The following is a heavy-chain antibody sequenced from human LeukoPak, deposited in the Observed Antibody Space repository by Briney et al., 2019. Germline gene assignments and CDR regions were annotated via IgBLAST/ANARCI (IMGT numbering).Heavy chain of an antibody. CDR3: AKDFGRNLGGPGY. D-gene: IGHD1-14*01. CDR1: GFTFSNYA. CDR2: LSGSSGTI. J-gene: IGHJ4*02. V-gene: IGHV3-23*01. Sequence: GGSLRLSCAVSGFTFSNYAMTWVRQPPGKGLEWVSSLSGSSGTIYHADSVKGRFTISRDDSKSTLYLQMNSLRGEDTAVYYCAKDFGRNLGGPGYWGRGTLVIVSS.